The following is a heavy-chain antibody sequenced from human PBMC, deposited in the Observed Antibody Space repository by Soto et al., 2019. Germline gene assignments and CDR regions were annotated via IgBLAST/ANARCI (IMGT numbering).Heavy chain of an antibody. CDR1: GASFAGYY. CDR3: ARYGGTSIWYFDI. Sequence: QVQLQQWGAGLLKPSETLSLTCTVYGASFAGYYWTWLRQSPGKGLEWIGEVSHSGIAKYNPSLGSRVTISLDTSNNQFSLDLTSVTAADTAVYYCARYGGTSIWYFDIWGLGTLVSVSS. V-gene: IGHV4-34*01. J-gene: IGHJ2*01. CDR2: VSHSGIA. D-gene: IGHD2-15*01.